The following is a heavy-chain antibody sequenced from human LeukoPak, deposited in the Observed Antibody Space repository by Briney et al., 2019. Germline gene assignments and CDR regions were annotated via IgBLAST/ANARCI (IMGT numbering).Heavy chain of an antibody. CDR2: ISWNSGSI. CDR1: GFTFDDYA. D-gene: IGHD6-19*01. V-gene: IGHV3-9*01. J-gene: IGHJ4*02. CDR3: ARATNFIAVGGTTH. Sequence: GGSLRLSCAASGFTFDDYAMHWVRQAPGKGLEWVSGISWNSGSIGYADSVKGRFTISRDNAKNSLYLQMNSLRAEDTAVYYCARATNFIAVGGTTHWGQGTLVTVSS.